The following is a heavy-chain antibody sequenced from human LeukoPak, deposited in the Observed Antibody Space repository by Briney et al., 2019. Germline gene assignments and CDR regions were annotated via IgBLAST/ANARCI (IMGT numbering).Heavy chain of an antibody. Sequence: SQTLSLTCAISGDSVSSNSAALNWIRQSPSRGLEWLVRTYYRSKWSNNYAVSVKSRITINSDTSKNQFALQLNSVTPEDTAVYYCARGSNDYRDYSFDYWGQGTLVTVSS. CDR3: ARGSNDYRDYSFDY. CDR2: TYYRSKWSN. V-gene: IGHV6-1*01. CDR1: GDSVSSNSAA. J-gene: IGHJ4*02. D-gene: IGHD4-17*01.